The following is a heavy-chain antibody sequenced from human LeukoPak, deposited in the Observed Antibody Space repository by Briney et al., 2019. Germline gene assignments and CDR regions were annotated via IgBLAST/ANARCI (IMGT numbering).Heavy chain of an antibody. D-gene: IGHD3-10*01. Sequence: SQTLSLTCAVSGDSISSGDYSWSWIRQPSGKGLEWIGYIFHSGSSYYNPSLKSRVIISVDKSKNQFSLRLTSVTAADTAVYYCARELWFVNAPGSWFDPWGQGTLVTVSS. V-gene: IGHV4-30-2*01. CDR3: ARELWFVNAPGSWFDP. CDR1: GDSISSGDYS. J-gene: IGHJ5*02. CDR2: IFHSGSS.